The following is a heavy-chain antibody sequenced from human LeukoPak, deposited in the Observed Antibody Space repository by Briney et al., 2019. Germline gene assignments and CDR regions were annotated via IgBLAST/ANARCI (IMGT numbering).Heavy chain of an antibody. Sequence: GGSLRLSCAASGFTFSSYAMSWVRQAPGKGLEWVSAISGSGGSTYYADSVKGRFTISRDNSKNTLYLQMNSLRAEDTAVYYCANSFSASSQLPGAFDIWGQGTMVTVSS. CDR2: ISGSGGST. CDR3: ANSFSASSQLPGAFDI. D-gene: IGHD2-2*01. J-gene: IGHJ3*02. CDR1: GFTFSSYA. V-gene: IGHV3-23*01.